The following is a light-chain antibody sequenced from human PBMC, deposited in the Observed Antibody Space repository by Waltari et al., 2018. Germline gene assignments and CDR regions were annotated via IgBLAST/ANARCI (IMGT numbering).Light chain of an antibody. Sequence: AIQMTQSPSSLSASIGDRVTITCRASQGISSYLACYQQKPGTAPKLLIYAASHLQSGVPSRFSGSGSGTDFTLTISCLQSEDFATYYCQQYYSYLPITFGQGTRLDLK. CDR3: QQYYSYLPIT. J-gene: IGKJ5*01. CDR2: AAS. CDR1: QGISSY. V-gene: IGKV1-8*01.